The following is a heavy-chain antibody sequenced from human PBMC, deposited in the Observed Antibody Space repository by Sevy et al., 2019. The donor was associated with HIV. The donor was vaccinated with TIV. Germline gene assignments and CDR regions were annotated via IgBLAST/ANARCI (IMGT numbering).Heavy chain of an antibody. D-gene: IGHD6-19*01. CDR3: AKDLVAAVAGTDWEGAFDI. CDR1: GFTFSSYA. V-gene: IGHV3-23*01. Sequence: GGSLRLSCAASGFTFSSYAMSWVRQAPGKGLEWVSAISGGGGSTYYEDSGKGRSTISRDNSKNTLYLQMNSLRAEDTAVYYCAKDLVAAVAGTDWEGAFDIWGQGTMVTVSS. J-gene: IGHJ3*02. CDR2: ISGGGGST.